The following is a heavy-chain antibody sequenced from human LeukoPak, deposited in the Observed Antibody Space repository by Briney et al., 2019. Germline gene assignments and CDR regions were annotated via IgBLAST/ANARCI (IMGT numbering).Heavy chain of an antibody. CDR1: SGSFSGHF. CDR3: ARGLANWGREQYYFDY. V-gene: IGHV4-34*01. D-gene: IGHD7-27*01. CDR2: ISHGGGT. Sequence: PSETLSLTCADYSGSFSGHFWSWIRRPPGKGLEWIGQISHGGGTSYNPSLKSRVTMSVDTSKNQFSLKLSSVTAADTAVYYCARGLANWGREQYYFDYWGQGTLVTVSS. J-gene: IGHJ4*02.